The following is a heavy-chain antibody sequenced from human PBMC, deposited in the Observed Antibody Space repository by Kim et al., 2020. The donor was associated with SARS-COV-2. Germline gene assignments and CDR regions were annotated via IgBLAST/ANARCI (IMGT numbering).Heavy chain of an antibody. CDR1: GGSISSSSYY. D-gene: IGHD2-21*02. CDR2: IYYSGST. V-gene: IGHV4-39*01. CDR3: ARRHCGGDCLFDY. Sequence: SETLSLTCTVSGGSISSSSYYWGWIRQPPGKGLEWIGSIYYSGSTYYNPSLKSRVTISVDTSKNQFSLKLSSVTAADTAVYYCARRHCGGDCLFDYWGQGTLVTVSS. J-gene: IGHJ4*02.